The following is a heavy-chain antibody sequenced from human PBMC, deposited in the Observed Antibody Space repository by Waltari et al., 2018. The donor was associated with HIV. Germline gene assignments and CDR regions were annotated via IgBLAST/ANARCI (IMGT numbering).Heavy chain of an antibody. CDR3: AKDLTHNWNYLDGYGMDV. CDR2: ISGSGGST. CDR1: GLTFSSYA. J-gene: IGHJ6*02. D-gene: IGHD1-7*01. V-gene: IGHV3-23*01. Sequence: EVHLLESGGGLVQPGGSLRLSCAASGLTFSSYAMSWVSQATGMGLEWVSAISGSGGSTYYADSVKGRFTISRDNSKNTLYLQMNSLRAEDTAVYYCAKDLTHNWNYLDGYGMDVWGQGTTVTVSS.